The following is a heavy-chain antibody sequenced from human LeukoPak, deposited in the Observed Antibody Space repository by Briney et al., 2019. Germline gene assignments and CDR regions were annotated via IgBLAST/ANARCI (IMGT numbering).Heavy chain of an antibody. CDR3: ARAYPDSSGYYYYYYYMDV. D-gene: IGHD3-22*01. J-gene: IGHJ6*03. CDR2: INHSGST. Sequence: KPSETLSLTCAVYGGSFSGYYWSWIRQPPGKGLEWIGEINHSGSTNYNPSLKSRVTISVDTSKNQFSLKLSSVTAADTAVYYCARAYPDSSGYYYYYYYMDVWGKGTTVTISS. V-gene: IGHV4-34*01. CDR1: GGSFSGYY.